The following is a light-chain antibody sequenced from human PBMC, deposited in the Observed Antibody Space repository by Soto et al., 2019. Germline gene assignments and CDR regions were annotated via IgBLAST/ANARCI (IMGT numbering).Light chain of an antibody. CDR2: EVN. J-gene: IGLJ2*01. CDR3: SSYAGCSTV. V-gene: IGLV2-8*01. Sequence: QSALTQPPSASGSPGQSVTISCTGTSSDVGAYKYVSWYQQYPGKAPRLMIYEVNKRPSGVPDRFSGSKFGNTASLTVSWLQAEDEDDYYCSSYAGCSTVFGTGTKLTVL. CDR1: SSDVGAYKY.